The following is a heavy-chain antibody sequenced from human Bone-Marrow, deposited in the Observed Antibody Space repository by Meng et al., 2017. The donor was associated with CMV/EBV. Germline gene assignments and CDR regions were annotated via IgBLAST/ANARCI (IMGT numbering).Heavy chain of an antibody. CDR3: AKKEYYYDNDKGWFGP. Sequence: GESLKISCAGSGFPFSNYWMTWVRQAPGKGLEWVANIKKDGSEKYYVEDVKGRFTISRDNAKNALYLQMNSLRAEDTAMYYCAKKEYYYDNDKGWFGPWGQGPLVPVSS. CDR1: GFPFSNYW. CDR2: IKKDGSEK. J-gene: IGHJ5*02. D-gene: IGHD3-22*01. V-gene: IGHV3-7*01.